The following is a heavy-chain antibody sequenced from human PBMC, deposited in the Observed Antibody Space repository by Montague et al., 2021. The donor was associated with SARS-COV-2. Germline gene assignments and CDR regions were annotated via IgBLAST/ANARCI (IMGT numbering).Heavy chain of an antibody. CDR2: ISDSGST. V-gene: IGHV4-59*08. CDR3: ARVDSSGPGEY. D-gene: IGHD3-22*01. J-gene: IGHJ4*02. CDR1: GGSLNNYF. Sequence: ETLSLTCTVSGGSLNNYFWSWIRQPPGKGLEWVGYISDSGSTKYNPSLQSRVTISVDTARNQFSLKLLSVTAVDTAFYYCARVDSSGPGEYWGQGILVSVSS.